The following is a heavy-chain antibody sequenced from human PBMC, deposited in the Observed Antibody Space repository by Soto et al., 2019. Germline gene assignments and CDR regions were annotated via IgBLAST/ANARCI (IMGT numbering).Heavy chain of an antibody. CDR1: GYTFINYH. V-gene: IGHV1-18*01. CDR2: INTYNGMT. Sequence: QVQLVQSGGEVKKPGASVTVSCKASGYTFINYHITWVRQAPGQGLEWMAWINTYNGMTDYAQRFQGRVTMTRDTSTSTAYMELRNLGSDDTAVYFCAKSKRCEMATDWGQGTLVTVSS. CDR3: AKSKRCEMATD. J-gene: IGHJ4*02. D-gene: IGHD5-12*01.